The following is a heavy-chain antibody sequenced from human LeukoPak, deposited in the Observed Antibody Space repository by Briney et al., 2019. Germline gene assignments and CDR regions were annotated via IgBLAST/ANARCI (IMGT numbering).Heavy chain of an antibody. J-gene: IGHJ4*02. Sequence: GSLRLSCAASGFTFSTYAMSWVRLAPGKGLERVSGISGSGGITYLADSVKGRFTISRDNSMNTLYLQMNSLRAEDTAVYYCAKGTVTTLLIDYWGQGTLVTVSS. CDR1: GFTFSTYA. CDR3: AKGTVTTLLIDY. V-gene: IGHV3-23*01. D-gene: IGHD4-17*01. CDR2: ISGSGGIT.